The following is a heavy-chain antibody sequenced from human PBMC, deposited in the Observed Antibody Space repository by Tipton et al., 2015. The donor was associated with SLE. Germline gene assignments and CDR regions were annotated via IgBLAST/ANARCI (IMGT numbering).Heavy chain of an antibody. J-gene: IGHJ4*02. D-gene: IGHD6-13*01. V-gene: IGHV4-59*01. Sequence: TLSLTCTVSGGSISSYYWSWIRQPPGKGLEWIGYIYYSGSTNYNPSLKSRVTISVDTSKNQFSLKLSPVTAADTAVYYCARGARAYSSSWFGFDYWGQGTLATVSS. CDR1: GGSISSYY. CDR3: ARGARAYSSSWFGFDY. CDR2: IYYSGST.